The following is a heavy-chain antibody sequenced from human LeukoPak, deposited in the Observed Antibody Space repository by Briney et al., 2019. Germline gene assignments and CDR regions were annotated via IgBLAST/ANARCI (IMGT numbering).Heavy chain of an antibody. J-gene: IGHJ6*03. CDR3: ARITYYYSMDV. V-gene: IGHV4-39*07. CDR2: IYYSGST. CDR1: GGSISISSYY. Sequence: SETLSLTCTVSGGSISISSYYWGWIRQPPGQGLEWIGSIYYSGSTHYNPSLKSRVTISLDTSKNQFSLNLTSVTAADTAVYYCARITYYYSMDVWGKGTTVSVSS. D-gene: IGHD1-14*01.